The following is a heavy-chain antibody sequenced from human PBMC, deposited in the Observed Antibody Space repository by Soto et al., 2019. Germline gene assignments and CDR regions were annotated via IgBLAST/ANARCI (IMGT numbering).Heavy chain of an antibody. J-gene: IGHJ6*02. Sequence: GRSLRLSCSASGFIFSNYGMHWVRQAPGKGQEWVAVISYDGNNKYYTDSVKGRFTISRDNSRNTLYLQMNSLSGDDTALYYCAKDDSIDASGGSCFFCGLDVWGQGTTVTSP. CDR2: ISYDGNNK. CDR1: GFIFSNYG. V-gene: IGHV3-30*18. D-gene: IGHD2-15*01. CDR3: AKDDSIDASGGSCFFCGLDV.